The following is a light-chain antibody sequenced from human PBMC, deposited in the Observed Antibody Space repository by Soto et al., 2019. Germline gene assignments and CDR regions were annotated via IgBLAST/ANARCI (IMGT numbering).Light chain of an antibody. J-gene: IGLJ3*02. CDR1: SSNIGNNY. CDR3: GTWDSSLSAGM. Sequence: QSVLMQPPSVSAAPGQKVTISCSGSSSNIGNNYVSWYQQLPGTAPKLLIYDDNKRPSGIPDRFSGSKSGTSATLGITGLQTGDEADYYCGTWDSSLSAGMFGGGTKLTVL. V-gene: IGLV1-51*01. CDR2: DDN.